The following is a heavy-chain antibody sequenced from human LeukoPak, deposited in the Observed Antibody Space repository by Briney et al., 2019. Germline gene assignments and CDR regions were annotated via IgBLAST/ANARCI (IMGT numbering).Heavy chain of an antibody. V-gene: IGHV3-11*01. CDR3: ARGGHLWPTLDY. D-gene: IGHD3-3*02. Sequence: GGSLRLSCAASGFTSYDLYICCVRQAPGKGLEWVSYISSGGITIYYTDSVKGRSTISRDNAKNSLYLQMNSLRAEDTAVYYCARGGHLWPTLDYWGQGTLVTVSS. CDR1: GFTSYDLY. CDR2: ISSGGITI. J-gene: IGHJ4*02.